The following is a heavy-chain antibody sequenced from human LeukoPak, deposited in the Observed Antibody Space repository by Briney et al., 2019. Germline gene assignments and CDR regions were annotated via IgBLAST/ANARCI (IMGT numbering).Heavy chain of an antibody. CDR1: GFIFGGYT. CDR2: ISWDGGST. CDR3: AKDRGDY. J-gene: IGHJ4*02. D-gene: IGHD3-16*01. Sequence: GGSLRLSCAGSGFIFGGYTMHWVRQAPGKGLEWVSLISWDGGSTYYADSVKGRFTISRDNSTNSLYLQMNSLRTEDTALYYCAKDRGDYWGQGTLVTVSS. V-gene: IGHV3-43*01.